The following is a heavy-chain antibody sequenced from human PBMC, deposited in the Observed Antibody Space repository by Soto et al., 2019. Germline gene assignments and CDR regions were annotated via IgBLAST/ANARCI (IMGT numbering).Heavy chain of an antibody. CDR2: TRNKANSYTT. Sequence: GGSLRLSCAASGFTFSDHYMDWVRQAPGKGLEWVGRTRNKANSYTTEYAASVKGRFTISRDDSKNSLYLQMNSLKTEETAVYYCAREKGDYDILTGYYYYYYYYMDVWGKGTTVTVSS. J-gene: IGHJ6*03. D-gene: IGHD3-9*01. V-gene: IGHV3-72*01. CDR3: AREKGDYDILTGYYYYYYYYMDV. CDR1: GFTFSDHY.